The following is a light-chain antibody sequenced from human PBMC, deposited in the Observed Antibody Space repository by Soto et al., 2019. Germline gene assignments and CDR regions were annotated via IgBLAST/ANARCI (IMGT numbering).Light chain of an antibody. V-gene: IGLV2-14*01. CDR2: DVS. CDR3: SSYTSSSTPVDV. J-gene: IGLJ1*01. Sequence: QSALTQPASVSGSPGQSITISCTGTSSDVGGYNYVSWYQQHPGKAPKLMIYDVSNRPSGVSNRFSGSKSGNTASLTISGHQAEDEADYYCSSYTSSSTPVDVFGTGTKLTVL. CDR1: SSDVGGYNY.